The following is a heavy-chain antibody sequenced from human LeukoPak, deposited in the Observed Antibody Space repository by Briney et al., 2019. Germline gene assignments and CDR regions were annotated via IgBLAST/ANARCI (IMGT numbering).Heavy chain of an antibody. CDR3: ARLRGAMTPVTSDFDY. CDR1: GSSISGSSYY. Sequence: PSETLSLTCTVSGSSISGSSYYWAWIRQPPGKGLEWIGSGFYSGSAYYNPSLKSRVTISVDTSKNQFSLNLSSVTAADTAVYYCARLRGAMTPVTSDFDYWGQGTLVTVSS. V-gene: IGHV4-39*01. D-gene: IGHD4-17*01. CDR2: GFYSGSA. J-gene: IGHJ4*02.